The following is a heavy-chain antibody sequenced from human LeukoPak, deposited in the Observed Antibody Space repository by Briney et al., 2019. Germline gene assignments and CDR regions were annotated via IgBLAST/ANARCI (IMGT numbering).Heavy chain of an antibody. CDR2: ISGSGGST. J-gene: IGHJ4*02. D-gene: IGHD4-11*01. Sequence: PGASLRLSCAASGFTLSSYAMSWVRQAPGKGLEWVSAISGSGGSTYYADSVKGRFTISRDNSKNTLYLQMNSLRAEDTAVYYCAKTYRDYNRIDYWGQGTLVTVSS. CDR1: GFTLSSYA. CDR3: AKTYRDYNRIDY. V-gene: IGHV3-23*01.